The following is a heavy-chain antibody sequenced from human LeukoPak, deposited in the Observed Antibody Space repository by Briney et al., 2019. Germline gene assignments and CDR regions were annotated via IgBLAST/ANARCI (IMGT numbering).Heavy chain of an antibody. V-gene: IGHV4-34*01. J-gene: IGHJ4*02. CDR1: GGSFSGYY. CDR2: INHSGST. D-gene: IGHD6-6*01. Sequence: PSETLSLTCAVYGGSFSGYYWSWIRQPPGKGLEWIGEINHSGSTNYNPSLKSRVTISVDTSKNQFSLKLSSVTAADTAVYYCARGHSSSYGYWGQGTLVTVSS. CDR3: ARGHSSSYGY.